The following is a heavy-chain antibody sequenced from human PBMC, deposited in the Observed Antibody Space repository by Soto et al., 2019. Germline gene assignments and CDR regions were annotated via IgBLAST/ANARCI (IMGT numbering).Heavy chain of an antibody. V-gene: IGHV3-30-3*01. CDR1: GFSFSIYA. CDR3: ARGYSYGPKWERDALDI. Sequence: QVQLVESGGGVVQPGRSLRLSCAASGFSFSIYAMHWVRQAPGKGLEWVAVISYHGSTEYYGDSVKGRFTIPRDNSKNTLYLQMYGLRPEDTAIFYCARGYSYGPKWERDALDIWGQGAMVSLSS. D-gene: IGHD5-18*01. CDR2: ISYHGSTE. J-gene: IGHJ3*02.